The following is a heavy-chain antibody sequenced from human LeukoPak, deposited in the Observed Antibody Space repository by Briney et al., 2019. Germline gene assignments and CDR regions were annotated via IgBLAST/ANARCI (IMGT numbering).Heavy chain of an antibody. CDR3: ATPDYYDSSGYSAFDI. Sequence: ASVKVSCKVSGYTLTELSMHWVRQAPGKGLEWMGGFDPEDGETIYAQKFQGRVTMTEDTSTDTAYMELSSLRSEGTAVYYCATPDYYDSSGYSAFDIWGQGTMVAVSS. D-gene: IGHD3-22*01. J-gene: IGHJ3*02. V-gene: IGHV1-24*01. CDR2: FDPEDGET. CDR1: GYTLTELS.